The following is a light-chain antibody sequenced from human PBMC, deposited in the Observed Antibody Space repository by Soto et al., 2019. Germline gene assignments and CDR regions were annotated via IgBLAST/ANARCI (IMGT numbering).Light chain of an antibody. CDR3: QQYYSSRT. J-gene: IGKJ1*01. CDR2: GGS. V-gene: IGKV3-20*01. CDR1: QSVGSRW. Sequence: EIVLTQSPGTVSFSPRERATLSCRASQSVGSRWLAWYQQKPGQAPRVLIYGGSNRATGIPDRFSGSGSGTDFTLTISRLEPEDFAVYYCQQYYSSRTFGQGTKVEMK.